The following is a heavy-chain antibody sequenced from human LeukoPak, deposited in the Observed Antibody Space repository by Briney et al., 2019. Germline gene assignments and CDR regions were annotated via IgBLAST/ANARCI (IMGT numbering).Heavy chain of an antibody. D-gene: IGHD3-9*01. Sequence: GRSLRLSCAASGFTFSSYAMHWVRQAPGKGLEWVAVISYDGSNKYYADSVKGRFTISRDNSKNTLYLQMNSLRAEDTAVYYCARGDYDILTGYFDYWGQGTLVTVSS. CDR1: GFTFSSYA. V-gene: IGHV3-30-3*01. CDR3: ARGDYDILTGYFDY. CDR2: ISYDGSNK. J-gene: IGHJ4*02.